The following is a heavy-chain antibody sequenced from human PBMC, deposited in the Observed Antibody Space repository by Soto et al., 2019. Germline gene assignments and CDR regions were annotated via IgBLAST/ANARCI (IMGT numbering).Heavy chain of an antibody. CDR2: ITGSGGST. D-gene: IGHD5-18*01. J-gene: IGHJ5*02. CDR1: GFSFSSFA. Sequence: EVQLLESGGGLVQPGVSLRLSCAASGFSFSSFAMSWVRQAPGKGLEWVSAITGSGGSTYYADSVQGRFSVSRDNSKNTVYLQRNSLRAEDTAAYYCAKDNTGYQGGFDPWGQGTLVTVSS. V-gene: IGHV3-23*01. CDR3: AKDNTGYQGGFDP.